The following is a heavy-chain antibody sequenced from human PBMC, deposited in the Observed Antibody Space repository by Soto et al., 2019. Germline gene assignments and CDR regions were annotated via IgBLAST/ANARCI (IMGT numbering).Heavy chain of an antibody. D-gene: IGHD1-1*01. CDR3: ARQTVLYYYYYGMDV. Sequence: PSETLSLTCTVSGGSISSGGYYWSWIRQHPGKGLEWIGYIYYSGSTYYNPSLKSRVTISVDTSKNQFSLKLSSVTAADTAVYYCARQTVLYYYYYGMDVWGQGTTVTSP. CDR1: GGSISSGGYY. J-gene: IGHJ6*02. CDR2: IYYSGST. V-gene: IGHV4-39*01.